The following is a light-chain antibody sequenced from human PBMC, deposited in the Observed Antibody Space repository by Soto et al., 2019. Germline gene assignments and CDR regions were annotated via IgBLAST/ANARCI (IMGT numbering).Light chain of an antibody. Sequence: DIQMTQSPSSLSASVGDRVTITCRASQSISSYLNWYQQKPGKAPNLLIYAASNLQSGVPSRFSGSGSGTDFTLTINSLQPEDFATYYSQQSYSTPLTFGGGTKVEIK. CDR1: QSISSY. CDR2: AAS. J-gene: IGKJ4*01. CDR3: QQSYSTPLT. V-gene: IGKV1-39*01.